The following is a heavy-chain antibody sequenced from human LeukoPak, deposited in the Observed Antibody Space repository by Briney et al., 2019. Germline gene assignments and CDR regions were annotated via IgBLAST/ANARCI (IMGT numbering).Heavy chain of an antibody. CDR2: INHSGST. D-gene: IGHD5-18*01. V-gene: IGHV4-34*01. CDR3: ARGAMAPDC. Sequence: PSETLSLTCAVYGGSFSGYYWSWIRQPPGKGLEWIGEINHSGSTNYNPSLKSRVTISVDTSKNQFSLKLSSVTAADTAVYYCARGAMAPDCWGQGTLVTVSS. CDR1: GGSFSGYY. J-gene: IGHJ4*02.